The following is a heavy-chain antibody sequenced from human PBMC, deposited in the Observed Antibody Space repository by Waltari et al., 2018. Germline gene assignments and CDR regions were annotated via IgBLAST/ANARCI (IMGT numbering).Heavy chain of an antibody. CDR3: ATLYGDADTFDI. J-gene: IGHJ3*02. V-gene: IGHV4-38-2*02. Sequence: QVQLQESGPGLVKPSETLSLPCTVSGYSISSGYYWGWIRQPPGKGLEWIGSIYHSGSTYYNPSLKSRVTISVDTSKNQFSLKLSSVTAADTAVYYCATLYGDADTFDIWGQGTMVTVSS. CDR2: IYHSGST. D-gene: IGHD4-17*01. CDR1: GYSISSGYY.